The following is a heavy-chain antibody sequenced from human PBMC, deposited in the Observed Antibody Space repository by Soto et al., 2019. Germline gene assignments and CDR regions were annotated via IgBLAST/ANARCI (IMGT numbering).Heavy chain of an antibody. D-gene: IGHD3-22*01. CDR2: IIPIFGTA. CDR3: ARGSPDYYDSSGYSQTQFDY. Sequence: SGKVSCKASGGTFSSYGISWVRQAPGQGLEWMGGIIPIFGTANYAQKFQGRVTITADESTSTAYMELSSLRSEDTAVYYCARGSPDYYDSSGYSQTQFDYWGQATLVTVSS. CDR1: GGTFSSYG. V-gene: IGHV1-69*13. J-gene: IGHJ4*02.